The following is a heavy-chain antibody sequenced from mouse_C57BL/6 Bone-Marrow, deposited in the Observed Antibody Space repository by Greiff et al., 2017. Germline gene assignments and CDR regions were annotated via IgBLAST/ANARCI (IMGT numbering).Heavy chain of an antibody. CDR2: IHPNSGST. V-gene: IGHV1-64*01. CDR1: GYTFTSYW. D-gene: IGHD1-1*01. Sequence: QVQLQQPGAELVKPGASVKLSCKASGYTFTSYWMHWVKQRPGQGLEWIGMIHPNSGSTNYNEKFKSKAKLTVDKSSSTAYMQLSSLTSEDSAVYYCARERIITTVVAPFDYWGQGTTLTVSS. J-gene: IGHJ2*01. CDR3: ARERIITTVVAPFDY.